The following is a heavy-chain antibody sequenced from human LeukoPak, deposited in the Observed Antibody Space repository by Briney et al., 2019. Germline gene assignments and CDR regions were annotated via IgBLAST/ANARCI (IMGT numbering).Heavy chain of an antibody. Sequence: GGSLRLSCAASGFTFSSYAMSWVRQAPGKGLEWVSAISGSGGSTYYADSVKGRFTISRDNSKNTLYLQMNSLRAEDTAVYYCAKDLRAGYVFWSGYYAFDIWGQGTMVTVSS. CDR3: AKDLRAGYVFWSGYYAFDI. D-gene: IGHD3-3*01. J-gene: IGHJ3*02. CDR1: GFTFSSYA. V-gene: IGHV3-23*01. CDR2: ISGSGGST.